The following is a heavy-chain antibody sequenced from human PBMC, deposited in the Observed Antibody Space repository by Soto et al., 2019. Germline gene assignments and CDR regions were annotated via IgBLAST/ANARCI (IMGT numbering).Heavy chain of an antibody. J-gene: IGHJ4*02. CDR1: GFTFSSNG. Sequence: QVQLVESGGGVVQPGRSLTLSCAASGFTFSSNGMHWVRQAPGKGLEWVAVISYDGSNKDYAESVKGRFTISRDNSRNTLSLQMNSLSIEDTAVYYCAKDRSRAWSFDYWGQGTLVTVSS. V-gene: IGHV3-30*18. CDR2: ISYDGSNK. D-gene: IGHD6-19*01. CDR3: AKDRSRAWSFDY.